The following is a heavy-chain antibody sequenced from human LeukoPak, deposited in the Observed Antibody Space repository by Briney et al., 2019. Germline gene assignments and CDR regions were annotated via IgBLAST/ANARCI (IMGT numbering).Heavy chain of an antibody. CDR3: AREGGYSYGWYFDY. CDR1: GFTFSSYS. D-gene: IGHD5-18*01. V-gene: IGHV3-21*01. Sequence: GGSLRLSCGASGFTFSSYSMNWVRQAPGKGREWVSSISSSSSYIYYADSVKGRFTISRDDAKNSLYLQMNSLRAEDTAVYYCAREGGYSYGWYFDYWGQGTLVTVSS. J-gene: IGHJ4*02. CDR2: ISSSSSYI.